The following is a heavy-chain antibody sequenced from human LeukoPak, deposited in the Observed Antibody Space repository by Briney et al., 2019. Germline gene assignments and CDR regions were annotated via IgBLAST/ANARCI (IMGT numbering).Heavy chain of an antibody. CDR1: GGSISSSNW. Sequence: PSETLSLTCAVSGGSISSSNWWSWVRQPPGKGLEWIGEIYHSGSTNYNPSLKSRVTISVDKSKNQFSLKLSSVTAADTAVYYCARGLTYCSGGSCGDYWGQGTLVTVSS. CDR2: IYHSGST. J-gene: IGHJ4*02. CDR3: ARGLTYCSGGSCGDY. D-gene: IGHD2-15*01. V-gene: IGHV4-4*02.